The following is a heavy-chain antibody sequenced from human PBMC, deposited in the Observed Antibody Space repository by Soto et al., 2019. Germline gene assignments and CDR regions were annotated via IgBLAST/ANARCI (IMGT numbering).Heavy chain of an antibody. Sequence: GGSLRLSCAASGFTFSNYAMSWVRQPPGKGLEWVSAISGDGDNTYCADSVKGRFTISRDNSKSTLYLQMNSLRAEDSAIYYCAQSPFCAQFDYWGQGTLVTVSS. J-gene: IGHJ4*02. CDR3: AQSPFCAQFDY. CDR2: ISGDGDNT. CDR1: GFTFSNYA. V-gene: IGHV3-23*01.